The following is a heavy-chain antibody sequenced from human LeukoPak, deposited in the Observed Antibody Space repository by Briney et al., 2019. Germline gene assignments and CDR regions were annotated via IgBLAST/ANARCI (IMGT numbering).Heavy chain of an antibody. CDR3: ARTDCSGSSCYFAP. J-gene: IGHJ4*02. Sequence: SETLSLTCTVSGDSINSGNSYWGWVRQSPGKGLEWIANIYYTGRTQYNPSLKSRLTVPLDTSKNQFSLKLSSVTAADTAVYYCARTDCSGSSCYFAPWGQGILVTVSS. V-gene: IGHV4-61*01. CDR1: GDSINSGNSY. D-gene: IGHD2-15*01. CDR2: IYYTGRT.